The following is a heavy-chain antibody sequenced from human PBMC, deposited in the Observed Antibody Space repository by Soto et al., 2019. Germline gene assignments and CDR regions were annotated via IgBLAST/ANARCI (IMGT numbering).Heavy chain of an antibody. CDR1: GFTFSSYA. J-gene: IGHJ4*02. Sequence: SLILSCAASGFTFSSYAIHWVRQAPGKGLERVAIITYDGSNKYYADSVKGRFTISRDNSKNTLYLQMNCLRAEETALYYCASGPWIQLWLEAPFDYWGKGTLVTVSS. V-gene: IGHV3-30-3*01. CDR3: ASGPWIQLWLEAPFDY. CDR2: ITYDGSNK. D-gene: IGHD5-18*01.